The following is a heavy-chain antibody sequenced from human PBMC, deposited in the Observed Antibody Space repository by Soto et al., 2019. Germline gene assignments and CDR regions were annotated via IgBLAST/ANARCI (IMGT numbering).Heavy chain of an antibody. Sequence: CGSLRLSCEASGFTFSTYSMNWVRQAPGKGLEWVSSISSTSTYIYYADSVKGRFTISRDNAKNSLHLQMDSLRADDTAMYYCTRAYTSRWYDPWGQGTLVTVSS. CDR3: TRAYTSRWYDP. CDR2: ISSTSTYI. J-gene: IGHJ5*02. V-gene: IGHV3-21*01. CDR1: GFTFSTYS. D-gene: IGHD6-13*01.